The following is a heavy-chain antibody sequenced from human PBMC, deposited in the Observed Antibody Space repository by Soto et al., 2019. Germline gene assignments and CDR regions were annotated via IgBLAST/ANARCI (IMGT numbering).Heavy chain of an antibody. CDR1: GGSFSGYY. CDR3: ARGRILWFGESHGGYCYYYGMDV. J-gene: IGHJ6*02. Sequence: PSETLSLTCAVYGGSFSGYYWSWIRQPPGKGLEWIGEINHSGSTNYNPSLKSRVTISVDTSKNQFSLKLSSVTAADTAVYYCARGRILWFGESHGGYCYYYGMDVWGQGTTVTVSS. CDR2: INHSGST. V-gene: IGHV4-34*01. D-gene: IGHD3-10*01.